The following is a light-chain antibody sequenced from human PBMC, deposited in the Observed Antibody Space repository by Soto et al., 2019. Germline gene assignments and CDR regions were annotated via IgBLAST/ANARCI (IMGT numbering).Light chain of an antibody. Sequence: QSALTQPPSASGSPGQSVTISCTGMSSDVGGYNYVSWYQQHPGKAPKLMIYEVSKRPSGVPDRFSGSKSGNTASLTVSGLQAQDEADYYCSSYAGSNAVVFGGVTKLTVL. J-gene: IGLJ2*01. CDR1: SSDVGGYNY. CDR2: EVS. V-gene: IGLV2-8*01. CDR3: SSYAGSNAVV.